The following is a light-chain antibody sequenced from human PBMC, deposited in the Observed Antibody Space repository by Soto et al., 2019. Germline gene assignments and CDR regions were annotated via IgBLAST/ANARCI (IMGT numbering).Light chain of an antibody. Sequence: QLVLTQPPSASGSPGQSITISCTGTSSDVGGYNYVSWYQQHPGKAPKLMIYDVSNRPSGVSNRFSGSKSGNTASLTISGLQAEDEADYYCSSYTSSSTLYVFGTGTQLTVL. CDR1: SSDVGGYNY. CDR3: SSYTSSSTLYV. V-gene: IGLV2-14*01. J-gene: IGLJ1*01. CDR2: DVS.